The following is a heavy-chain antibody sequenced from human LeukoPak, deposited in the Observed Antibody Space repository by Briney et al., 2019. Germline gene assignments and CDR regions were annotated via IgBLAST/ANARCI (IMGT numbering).Heavy chain of an antibody. CDR2: FDPEDGET. Sequence: ASVKVSCKVSGYTLTELSMHWVRQAPGKGLEWMGGFDPEDGETIYAQKFQGRVTMTEDTSTDTAYMELSSLRSEDTAVYYCARDHNYYGSGSYYNVDYWGQGTLVTVSS. V-gene: IGHV1-24*01. D-gene: IGHD3-10*01. CDR1: GYTLTELS. CDR3: ARDHNYYGSGSYYNVDY. J-gene: IGHJ4*02.